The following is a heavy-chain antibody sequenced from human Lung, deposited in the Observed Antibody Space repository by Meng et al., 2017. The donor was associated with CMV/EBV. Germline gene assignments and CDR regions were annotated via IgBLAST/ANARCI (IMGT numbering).Heavy chain of an antibody. D-gene: IGHD1-26*01. Sequence: VARHGSGPGLVKPSGTLSLPCGVSGVSISSNIRWTWVRQPPGKGLEWIGDIDDSGSTNYNPSLNSRISISLDKSKNHFSLKVNSVTAADTAVYYCARGKQDAWELLAYWGQGALVTVSS. J-gene: IGHJ4*02. CDR3: ARGKQDAWELLAY. V-gene: IGHV4-4*02. CDR1: GVSISSNIR. CDR2: IDDSGST.